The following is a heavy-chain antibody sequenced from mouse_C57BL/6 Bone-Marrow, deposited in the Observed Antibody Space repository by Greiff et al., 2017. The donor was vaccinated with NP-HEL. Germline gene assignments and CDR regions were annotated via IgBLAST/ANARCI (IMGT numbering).Heavy chain of an antibody. Sequence: EVHLVESGGGLVQPKGSLKLSCAASGFTFNTYAMHWVRQAPGKGLEWVARIRSKSSNYATYYADSVKDRFTISRDDSQSMLYLQMNNLKTEDTAMYYCVRGAIHYYYGSSYWYFDVWGTGTTVTVSS. CDR3: VRGAIHYYYGSSYWYFDV. CDR2: IRSKSSNYAT. D-gene: IGHD1-1*01. V-gene: IGHV10-3*01. J-gene: IGHJ1*03. CDR1: GFTFNTYA.